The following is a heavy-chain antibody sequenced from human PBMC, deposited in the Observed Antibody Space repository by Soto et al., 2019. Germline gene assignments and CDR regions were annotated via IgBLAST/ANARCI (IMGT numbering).Heavy chain of an antibody. V-gene: IGHV1-18*01. Sequence: QVQLVQSGAEVKKPGASVKVSCKASGYTFTSYGISWVRQAPGQGLEWMGWISAYNGNTNYAQKLQGRVTMTTDTSTSTAYRELRSLRSDDTAVYYCARDCAPRRPYNSGMDVWGRGSTVTLSS. D-gene: IGHD2-21*01. CDR2: ISAYNGNT. CDR1: GYTFTSYG. CDR3: ARDCAPRRPYNSGMDV. J-gene: IGHJ6*02.